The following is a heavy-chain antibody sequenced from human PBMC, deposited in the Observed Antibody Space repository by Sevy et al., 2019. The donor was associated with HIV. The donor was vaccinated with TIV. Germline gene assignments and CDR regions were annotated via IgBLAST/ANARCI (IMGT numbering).Heavy chain of an antibody. Sequence: ASVKVSCKASGGTFRTYGISWVRQAPGQGLEWLGGIIPILGATNYAEKFQGTVTITADEFTKTVYMELSRLRSEDTAIYYCARGGGNGWYYFDYWGQETLVTVSS. CDR3: ARGGGNGWYYFDY. J-gene: IGHJ4*02. V-gene: IGHV1-69*13. CDR2: IIPILGAT. D-gene: IGHD6-19*01. CDR1: GGTFRTYG.